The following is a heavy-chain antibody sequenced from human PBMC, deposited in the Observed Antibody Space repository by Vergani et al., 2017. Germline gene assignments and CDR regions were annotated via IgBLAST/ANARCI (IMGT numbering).Heavy chain of an antibody. D-gene: IGHD3-9*01. CDR2: IYNSGST. V-gene: IGHV4-59*08. J-gene: IGHJ4*02. Sequence: QVQLQESGPGLVKPSETLSLTCTVSGGSISSYYWSWIRQPPGKGLEWIGYIYNSGSTNYNPSLKRRVTLSADTSKNQFSLKLSSVTAADTAVYYCARRNDIFDSWGQGTLVTVSS. CDR3: ARRNDIFDS. CDR1: GGSISSYY.